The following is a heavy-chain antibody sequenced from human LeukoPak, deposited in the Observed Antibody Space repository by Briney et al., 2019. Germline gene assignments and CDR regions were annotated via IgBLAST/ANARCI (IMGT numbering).Heavy chain of an antibody. J-gene: IGHJ4*02. CDR3: AAGVGWLIDY. V-gene: IGHV3-7*03. CDR1: GFSFSSYW. CDR2: IEGDGSKR. D-gene: IGHD6-19*01. Sequence: GVSLRLSCAASGFSFSSYWMSWVRQAPGKGLEWVANIEGDGSKRNYMDSVKGRFTISRDNAKNSLHLQMNSLRAEDTAVYYCAAGVGWLIDYWGQGTLVTVSS.